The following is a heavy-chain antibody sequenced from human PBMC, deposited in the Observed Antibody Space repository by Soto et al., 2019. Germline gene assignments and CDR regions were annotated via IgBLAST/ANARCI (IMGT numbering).Heavy chain of an antibody. D-gene: IGHD3-10*01. CDR1: GFPVSSNY. Sequence: PVGSQRLSSASSGFPVSSNYMIWVRQAPGKGLEWVSVIYSGGSTYYADSVKGRFTISRDNSKNTLYLQMNSLRAEDTAVYYCAREIPTGIFDYWGQGTLVTVSS. V-gene: IGHV3-66*01. CDR2: IYSGGST. CDR3: AREIPTGIFDY. J-gene: IGHJ4*02.